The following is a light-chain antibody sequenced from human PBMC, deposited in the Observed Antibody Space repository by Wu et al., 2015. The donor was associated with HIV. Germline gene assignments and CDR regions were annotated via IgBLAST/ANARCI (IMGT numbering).Light chain of an antibody. V-gene: IGKV3-15*01. J-gene: IGKJ1*01. CDR3: QQYNNWPVT. Sequence: EIVMTQSPATLSVSPGGRVTLSCRASQIIATNLAWYQQKPGQPPRLLIYDASTRATGFPARFSGGGSGTEFTLTISTLQSGDVAVYYCQQYNNWPVTFGQGTKVEIK. CDR1: QIIATN. CDR2: DAS.